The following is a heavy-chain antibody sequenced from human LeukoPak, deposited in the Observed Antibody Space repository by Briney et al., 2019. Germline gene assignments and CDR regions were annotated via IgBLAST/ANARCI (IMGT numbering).Heavy chain of an antibody. D-gene: IGHD7-27*01. Sequence: PGGSLRLSCAASGFIFSNYGIYWVRQAPGKGLEWVAFIRYDGSDKYYADSVKGRFTMSRDNSKNTLYLQMDSLRPEDMAVYYCATGQLGIQSSKWFDPWGQGTLVTVSS. CDR1: GFIFSNYG. V-gene: IGHV3-30*02. CDR2: IRYDGSDK. CDR3: ATGQLGIQSSKWFDP. J-gene: IGHJ5*02.